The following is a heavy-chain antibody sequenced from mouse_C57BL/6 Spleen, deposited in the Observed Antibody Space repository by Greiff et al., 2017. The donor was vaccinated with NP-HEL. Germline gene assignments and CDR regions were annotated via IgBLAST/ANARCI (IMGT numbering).Heavy chain of an antibody. CDR2: INPNNGGT. D-gene: IGHD1-1*01. CDR3: ASPFITTVVGNAMDY. Sequence: EVKLQQSGPELVKPGASVKISCKASGYTFTDYYMNWVKQSHGKSLEWIGDINPNNGGTSYNQKFKGKATLTVDKSSSTAYMGLRSLTSEDSAVYYCASPFITTVVGNAMDYWGQGTSVTVSS. V-gene: IGHV1-26*01. J-gene: IGHJ4*01. CDR1: GYTFTDYY.